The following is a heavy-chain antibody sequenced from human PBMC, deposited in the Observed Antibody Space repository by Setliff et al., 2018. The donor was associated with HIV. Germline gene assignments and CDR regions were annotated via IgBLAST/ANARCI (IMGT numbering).Heavy chain of an antibody. CDR1: GGSISSGSYY. J-gene: IGHJ4*02. CDR3: ARETYDYVWGTYRYRPRHFDY. V-gene: IGHV4-61*02. Sequence: SETLSLTCTVSGGSISSGSYYWSWIRQPAGKGLEWIGRIYTSGSTNYNPSLKSRVSISVDTSKNRFSLKLSPVTAADTAVYYCARETYDYVWGTYRYRPRHFDYWGQGTLVTVYS. D-gene: IGHD3-16*02. CDR2: IYTSGST.